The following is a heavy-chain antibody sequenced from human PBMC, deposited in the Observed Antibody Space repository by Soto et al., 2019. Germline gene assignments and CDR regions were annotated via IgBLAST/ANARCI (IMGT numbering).Heavy chain of an antibody. Sequence: GGSLRLSCAASGFTFSSYWMHWVRQAPGKGLVWVSRINSDGSSTSYADSVKGRFTISRDNAKNTLYLQMNSLRAEDTAVYYCARGVGYCSGGSCYSYYYYYYMDVWGKGTTVTVSS. CDR2: INSDGSST. J-gene: IGHJ6*03. V-gene: IGHV3-74*01. CDR3: ARGVGYCSGGSCYSYYYYYYMDV. CDR1: GFTFSSYW. D-gene: IGHD2-15*01.